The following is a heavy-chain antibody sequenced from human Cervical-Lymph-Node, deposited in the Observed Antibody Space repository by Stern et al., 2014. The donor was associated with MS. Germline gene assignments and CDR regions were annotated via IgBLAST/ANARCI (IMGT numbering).Heavy chain of an antibody. V-gene: IGHV1-69*01. CDR1: GGTFSSYA. J-gene: IGHJ5*02. CDR3: AAMYYYGSGSPNWFDP. Sequence: VQLVESGAEVKKPVSSVKVSCKASGGTFSSYAISWVRQAPGQGLEWMGGIIPIFGTANYAQKFQGRVTITADESTSTAYMELSSLRSEDTAVYYCAAMYYYGSGSPNWFDPWGQGTLVTVSS. D-gene: IGHD3-10*01. CDR2: IIPIFGTA.